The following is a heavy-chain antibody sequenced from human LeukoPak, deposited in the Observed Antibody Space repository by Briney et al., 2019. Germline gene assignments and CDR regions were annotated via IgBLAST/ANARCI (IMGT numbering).Heavy chain of an antibody. CDR1: GFTFSSYA. V-gene: IGHV3-23*01. CDR3: ATCPSSTSCSNWFDP. J-gene: IGHJ5*02. CDR2: ISGSGGST. Sequence: GGSLRLSCAASGFTFSSYAMSWVRQAPGKGLEWVSAISGSGGSTHYADSVKGRFTISRDNSKNTLYLQMNSLRAEDTAVYYCATCPSSTSCSNWFDPWGQGTLVTVSS. D-gene: IGHD2-2*01.